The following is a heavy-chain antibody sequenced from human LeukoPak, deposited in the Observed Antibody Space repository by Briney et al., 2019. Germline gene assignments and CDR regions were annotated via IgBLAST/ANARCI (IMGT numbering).Heavy chain of an antibody. CDR1: GGSISSYY. CDR3: ARDGAEYFFDY. CDR2: IYYSGTT. J-gene: IGHJ4*02. D-gene: IGHD4/OR15-4a*01. V-gene: IGHV4-59*12. Sequence: PSETLSLTCTVSGGSISSYYWSWIRQPPGKGLEWIGYIYYSGTTNYNPSLRSRVTISVDTSKNQFSLKLSSVTAADTAVYYCARDGAEYFFDYWGQGTLVTVSS.